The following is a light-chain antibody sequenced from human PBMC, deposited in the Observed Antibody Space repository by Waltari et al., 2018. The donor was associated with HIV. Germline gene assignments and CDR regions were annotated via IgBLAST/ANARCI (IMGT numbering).Light chain of an antibody. CDR3: QRYNSYPWT. CDR2: SAS. Sequence: DIQMAQSPSTLSASLGDRVPITFRARQSVTKYLAWYQQKPGKAPSLLIYSASTLETGVPSRFGGSGSGTEFTLIISSLQPDDFVTYYCQRYNSYPWTFGQGTRVEIK. J-gene: IGKJ1*01. V-gene: IGKV1-5*03. CDR1: QSVTKY.